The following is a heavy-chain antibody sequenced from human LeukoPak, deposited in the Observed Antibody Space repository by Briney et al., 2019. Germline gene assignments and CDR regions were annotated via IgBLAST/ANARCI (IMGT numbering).Heavy chain of an antibody. D-gene: IGHD3-10*01. Sequence: SETLSLTCTVSGGSISTSYYWGWIRQPPGKGLEWIGSIYYSGSTYYNPSLKSRVTISVDTSKNQFSLKLSSVTAADTAVYYCARLWGSKWFGEPHFDYWGQGTLVTVSS. V-gene: IGHV4-39*01. CDR3: ARLWGSKWFGEPHFDY. CDR1: GGSISTSYY. J-gene: IGHJ4*02. CDR2: IYYSGST.